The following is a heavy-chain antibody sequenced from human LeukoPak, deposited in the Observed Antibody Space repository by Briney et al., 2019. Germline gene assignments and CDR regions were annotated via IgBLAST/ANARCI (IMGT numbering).Heavy chain of an antibody. D-gene: IGHD5-18*01. Sequence: PSETLSLTCTVSGGSISSYYWSWIRQPPGKGLEWIAYINHKGSTTSNPSLRSRVTISVDTSRNQFSLKLSSVTAADTAVYYCARSRSGYSYDHAAFEIWGQGTMVTVSS. CDR1: GGSISSYY. CDR2: INHKGST. J-gene: IGHJ3*02. CDR3: ARSRSGYSYDHAAFEI. V-gene: IGHV4-59*01.